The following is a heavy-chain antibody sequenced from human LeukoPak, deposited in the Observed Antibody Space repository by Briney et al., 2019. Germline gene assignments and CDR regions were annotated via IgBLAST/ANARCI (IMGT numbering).Heavy chain of an antibody. CDR2: INHSGST. V-gene: IGHV4-34*01. Sequence: PSETLSLTCAVYGGSFSGYYWSWIRQPPGKGLEWIGEINHSGSTNYNPSLKSRVTISVDTSKNQFSLKLSSVTAADTAVYYCASRSSGPPDFDYWGLGTLVTVSS. D-gene: IGHD6-19*01. CDR1: GGSFSGYY. CDR3: ASRSSGPPDFDY. J-gene: IGHJ4*02.